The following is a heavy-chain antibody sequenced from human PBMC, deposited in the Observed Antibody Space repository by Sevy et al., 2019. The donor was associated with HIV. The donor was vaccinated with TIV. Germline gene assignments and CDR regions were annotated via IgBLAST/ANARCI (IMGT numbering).Heavy chain of an antibody. CDR1: GYTFTGQY. Sequence: ASVKVSCKASGYTFTGQYIHWVRQAPGRGLEWMGWINPNSGGTNHVQEFQGRDTMTRDKSISTAYMELRELKSDDTAIYYCARDLRLGGYSNGSFGYWGQGTLVTVSS. V-gene: IGHV1-2*02. CDR3: ARDLRLGGYSNGSFGY. CDR2: INPNSGGT. J-gene: IGHJ4*02. D-gene: IGHD5-12*01.